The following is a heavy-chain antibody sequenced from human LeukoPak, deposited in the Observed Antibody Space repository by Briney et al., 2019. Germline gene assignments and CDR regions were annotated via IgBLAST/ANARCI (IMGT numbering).Heavy chain of an antibody. D-gene: IGHD6-19*01. CDR2: FDPEDGET. V-gene: IGHV1-24*01. CDR1: GYTLTELS. CDR3: ATARSIAVAGTLSY. J-gene: IGHJ4*02. Sequence: GASVKVSCKVSGYTLTELSMHWVRQAPGKGLEWMGGFDPEDGETIYAQKFQGRVTMTEDTSTDTAHMELSSLRSEDTAVYYCATARSIAVAGTLSYWGQGTLVTVSS.